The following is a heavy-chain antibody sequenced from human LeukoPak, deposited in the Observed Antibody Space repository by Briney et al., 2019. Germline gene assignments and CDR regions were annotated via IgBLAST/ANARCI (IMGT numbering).Heavy chain of an antibody. V-gene: IGHV4-39*01. CDR1: GGSISSSSYY. Sequence: PSETLSLTCTVSGGSISSSSYYWGWIRQPPGKGLEWIGSIYYSGSTYYNPSLKSRVTISVDTSQNQFSLKLSSVTAADTAVYYCARLRGQWLASVFDYWGQGTLVTVSS. CDR3: ARLRGQWLASVFDY. D-gene: IGHD6-19*01. CDR2: IYYSGST. J-gene: IGHJ4*02.